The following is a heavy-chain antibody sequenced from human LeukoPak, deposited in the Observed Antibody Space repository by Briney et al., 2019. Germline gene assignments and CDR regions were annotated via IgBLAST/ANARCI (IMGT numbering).Heavy chain of an antibody. CDR2: LSGSGGGT. V-gene: IGHV3-23*01. D-gene: IGHD3-10*01. CDR1: GNTLSNYG. CDR3: AKRGVVIRVFLVGFHKEAYYFDS. J-gene: IGHJ4*02. Sequence: GGSLRLSCAVSGNTLSNYGMSWVRQAPGKGLEWVAGLSGSGGGTNYADSVQGRFTISRDNPKNTLCLQMNSLRAEDTAVYFCAKRGVVIRVFLVGFHKEAYYFDSWGQGALVTVSS.